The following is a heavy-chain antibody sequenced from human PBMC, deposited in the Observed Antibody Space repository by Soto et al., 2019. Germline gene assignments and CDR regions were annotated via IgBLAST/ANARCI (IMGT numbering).Heavy chain of an antibody. CDR3: ARDRPDLGDYVHSLSDWVH. Sequence: EVQLVESGGTLVQPGGSLRLSCAASGITFSNYWMSWVRQAPGKGLEWVANIKRDGSLKFYVASVKGRFTISRDNAKNSLFLQMNSLRAEDTAVYYCARDRPDLGDYVHSLSDWVHWGQGTLVTVSS. D-gene: IGHD4-17*01. CDR1: GITFSNYW. V-gene: IGHV3-7*03. J-gene: IGHJ4*02. CDR2: IKRDGSLK.